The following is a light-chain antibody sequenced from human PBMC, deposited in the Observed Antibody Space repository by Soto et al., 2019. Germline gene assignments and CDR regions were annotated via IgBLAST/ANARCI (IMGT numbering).Light chain of an antibody. CDR2: EVS. Sequence: QSALTQPASVSGSPGQSITISCTGTSSDVGGYNYVSWYQQHPGKAPKLMIYEVSNRPSGVSNRFSGSKSGNTASLTISGLQAEDEADSYCSSYTSSSTWVFGGETKLTVL. CDR3: SSYTSSSTWV. CDR1: SSDVGGYNY. V-gene: IGLV2-14*01. J-gene: IGLJ3*02.